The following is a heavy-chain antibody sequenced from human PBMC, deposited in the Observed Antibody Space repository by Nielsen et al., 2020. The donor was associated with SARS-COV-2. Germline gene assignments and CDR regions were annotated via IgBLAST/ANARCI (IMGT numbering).Heavy chain of an antibody. J-gene: IGHJ6*02. CDR3: ARRRCSGGSCYDYYYGMDV. V-gene: IGHV5-51*01. CDR2: IYPGDSDT. CDR1: GYSFTSYW. Sequence: GESLKISCKGSGYSFTSYWIGWVRQMPGKGLEWMGIIYPGDSDTRYSPSFQGQVTISADKSISTAYLQWSSLKASDTAMYYCARRRCSGGSCYDYYYGMDVWGQGTTVTVSS. D-gene: IGHD2-15*01.